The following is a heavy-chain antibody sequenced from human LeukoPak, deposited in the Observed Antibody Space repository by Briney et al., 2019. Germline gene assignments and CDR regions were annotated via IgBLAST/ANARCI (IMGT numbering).Heavy chain of an antibody. J-gene: IGHJ1*01. CDR1: GFPFSSYW. CDR2: IKQDGSEK. Sequence: GGSLRLSCAASGFPFSSYWMSWVRQAPGKGLEWVANIKQDGSEKYYVDSVKGRFTISRDNAKNSLYLQMNSLRAEDTAVYYCARALSGSYFLEYFQHWGQGTLVTVSS. V-gene: IGHV3-7*01. D-gene: IGHD1-26*01. CDR3: ARALSGSYFLEYFQH.